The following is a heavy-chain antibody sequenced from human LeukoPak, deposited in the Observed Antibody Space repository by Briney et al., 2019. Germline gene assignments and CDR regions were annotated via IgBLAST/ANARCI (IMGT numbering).Heavy chain of an antibody. CDR1: GFTFSSYA. CDR3: GRDLHSPRPQNFDC. J-gene: IGHJ4*02. V-gene: IGHV3-30-3*01. CDR2: ISYDGSNK. Sequence: GGSLRLSCAASGFTFSSYAMHWVRQAPGKGLEWVAVISYDGSNKYYADSVKGRFTISRDNSKNTPYLQMNSLRAEATAGYYCGRDLHSPRPQNFDCRGPGTPV.